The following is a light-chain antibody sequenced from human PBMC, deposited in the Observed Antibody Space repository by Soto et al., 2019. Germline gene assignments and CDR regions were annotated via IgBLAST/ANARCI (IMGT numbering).Light chain of an antibody. CDR1: QSVNSN. CDR2: GAS. CDR3: QEYNTWPWT. V-gene: IGKV3-15*01. J-gene: IGKJ1*01. Sequence: VLTQSPATLSLSPGERATLSCRASQSVNSNLAWYQQKLGQAPRVLIYGASTRATGIPDRFSGSGSGTEFILTISSLQSEDFAVYYCQEYNTWPWTFGQGTKVDIK.